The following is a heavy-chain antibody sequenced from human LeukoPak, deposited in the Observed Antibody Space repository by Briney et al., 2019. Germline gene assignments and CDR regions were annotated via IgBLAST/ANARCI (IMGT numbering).Heavy chain of an antibody. Sequence: GGSLRLSCAASGFTFSSYSMNWVRQAPGKGLEWVSSISSSSSYIYYADSVKGRFTISRDNAKNSLYLQMNSLRAEDTAVYYCARGGWWYHWFDPWGQGTLVTVSS. D-gene: IGHD2-15*01. CDR2: ISSSSSYI. CDR3: ARGGWWYHWFDP. J-gene: IGHJ5*02. V-gene: IGHV3-21*01. CDR1: GFTFSSYS.